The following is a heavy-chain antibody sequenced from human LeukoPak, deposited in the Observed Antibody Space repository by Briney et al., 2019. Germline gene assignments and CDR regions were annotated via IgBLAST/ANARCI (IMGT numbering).Heavy chain of an antibody. CDR1: GYTFTSYA. J-gene: IGHJ4*02. CDR3: ARDSAVAAIFLFDY. Sequence: ASVKVSCKASGYTFTSYAMHWVRQAPGQRLEWMGWINAGNGNTKYSQKFQGRVTITRDTSASTAYMELSSLRSEDTAVYYCARDSAVAAIFLFDYWGQGTLVTVTS. D-gene: IGHD6-19*01. V-gene: IGHV1-3*01. CDR2: INAGNGNT.